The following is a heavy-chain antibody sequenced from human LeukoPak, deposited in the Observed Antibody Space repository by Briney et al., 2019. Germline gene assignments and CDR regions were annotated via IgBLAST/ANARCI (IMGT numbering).Heavy chain of an antibody. V-gene: IGHV1-69*13. J-gene: IGHJ3*02. CDR2: IIPIFGTA. CDR1: GYTFTRYY. D-gene: IGHD2-15*01. Sequence: SVKVSCKASGYTFTRYYMHWVRQAPGQGLEWMGGIIPIFGTANYAQKFQGRVTITADESTSTAYMELSSLRSEDTAVYYCASLRRIKMVAEAAFDIWGQGTMVTVSS. CDR3: ASLRRIKMVAEAAFDI.